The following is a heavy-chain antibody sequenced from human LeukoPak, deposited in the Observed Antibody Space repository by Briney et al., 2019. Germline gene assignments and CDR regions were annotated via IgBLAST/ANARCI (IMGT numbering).Heavy chain of an antibody. CDR3: ARDRQRNYYDSGGPLRTFDI. CDR2: INPSGGST. D-gene: IGHD3-22*01. V-gene: IGHV1-46*01. CDR1: GYTFTSYY. J-gene: IGHJ3*02. Sequence: ASVKVSRKASGYTFTSYYMHWVRQAPGQGLEWMGIINPSGGSTSYAQKFQGRVTMTRDTSTSTVYMELSSLRSEDTAVYYCARDRQRNYYDSGGPLRTFDIWGQGTMVTVSS.